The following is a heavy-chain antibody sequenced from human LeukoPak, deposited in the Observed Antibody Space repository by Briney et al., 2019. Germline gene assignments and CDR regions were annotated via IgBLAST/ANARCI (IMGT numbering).Heavy chain of an antibody. CDR1: GFTFSSYG. J-gene: IGHJ4*02. CDR3: ARSPETLYYDSRGYSFHY. V-gene: IGHV3-7*01. CDR2: IKQDGSEK. D-gene: IGHD3-22*01. Sequence: PGGSLRLSCAASGFTFSSYGISWVRQAPGKGLEWVANIKQDGSEKYYVDSVKGRFTISRDNAKNTLYLQMNSLRAEDTAVYYCARSPETLYYDSRGYSFHYWVQGGLVTVSS.